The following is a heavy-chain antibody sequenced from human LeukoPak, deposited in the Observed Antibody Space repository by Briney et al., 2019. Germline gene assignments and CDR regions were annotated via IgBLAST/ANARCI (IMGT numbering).Heavy chain of an antibody. V-gene: IGHV4-4*07. J-gene: IGHJ3*02. D-gene: IGHD3-22*01. CDR1: GGSISSYD. CDR3: ARGPYSYDSSGAFDI. CDR2: IYTDGST. Sequence: SETLSLTCTVSGGSISSYDWSWIRQAAGKGLEWIGRIYTDGSTNYNPSLKSLVTMSVDTSKNQFSLKLSSVTAADTAVYFCARGPYSYDSSGAFDIWGQGTMVTVSS.